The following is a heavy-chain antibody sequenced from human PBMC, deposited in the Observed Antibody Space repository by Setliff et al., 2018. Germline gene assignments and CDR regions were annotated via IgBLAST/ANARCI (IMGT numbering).Heavy chain of an antibody. D-gene: IGHD3-10*01. CDR1: GGTFSSYA. J-gene: IGHJ5*02. CDR3: ANNGFGVVALGVNNWFDP. Sequence: AVKVSCKASGGTFSSYAISWVRQAPGQGLEWMGRILPIFGTANYAQKFQGRVTITADKSTSTAYMDLSSLRSEDTDVYYCANNGFGVVALGVNNWFDPWGQGTLVTVSS. CDR2: ILPIFGTA. V-gene: IGHV1-69*06.